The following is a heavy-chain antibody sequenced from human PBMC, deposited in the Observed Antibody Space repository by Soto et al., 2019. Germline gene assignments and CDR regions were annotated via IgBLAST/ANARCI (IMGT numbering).Heavy chain of an antibody. J-gene: IGHJ4*02. CDR1: GFTFSTYW. Sequence: GGSLRLSCAASGFTFSTYWMNWVRQAPGKGLVWVSRINSDGSSTSYADSVKGRFTISRDNAKNTLYLQMNSLRAEDTAVYYCAIRVFYSSSSDYWGQGTLVTVSS. CDR2: INSDGSST. D-gene: IGHD6-6*01. CDR3: AIRVFYSSSSDY. V-gene: IGHV3-74*01.